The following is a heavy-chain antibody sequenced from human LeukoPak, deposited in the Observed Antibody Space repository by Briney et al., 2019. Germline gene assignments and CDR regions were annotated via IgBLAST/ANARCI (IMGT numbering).Heavy chain of an antibody. V-gene: IGHV1-18*01. Sequence: ASVKVSCKASGYTFTSYGISWVRQAPGQGLEWMGWISAYNGNTNYAQKLQGRVTMTTDTSTSTAYMELRSLRSDDTAVYYCARVTTTVRAHGYYFDYWGQGTLVTVSS. CDR3: ARVTTTVRAHGYYFDY. J-gene: IGHJ4*02. CDR2: ISAYNGNT. CDR1: GYTFTSYG. D-gene: IGHD3-10*01.